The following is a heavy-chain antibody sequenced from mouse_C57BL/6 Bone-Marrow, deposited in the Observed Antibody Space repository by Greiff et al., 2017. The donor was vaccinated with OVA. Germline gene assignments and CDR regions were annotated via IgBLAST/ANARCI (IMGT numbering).Heavy chain of an antibody. D-gene: IGHD1-1*01. V-gene: IGHV1-78*01. CDR3: ARNFPYYYGSSYY. CDR1: GYTFTDHT. J-gene: IGHJ4*01. CDR2: IYPRDGST. Sequence: VKLQESDAELVKPGASVKISCKVSGYTFTDHTIHWMKQRPEQGLEWIGYIYPRDGSTKYNEKFKGKATLTADKSSSTAYMQLNSLTSEDSAVYFCARNFPYYYGSSYYWGQGTSVTVSS.